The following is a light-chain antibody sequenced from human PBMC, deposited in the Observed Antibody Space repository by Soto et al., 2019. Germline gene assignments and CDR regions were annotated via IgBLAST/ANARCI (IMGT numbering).Light chain of an antibody. CDR3: QSYGNDNQV. V-gene: IGLV6-57*02. J-gene: IGLJ3*02. CDR2: ENN. Sequence: NFMLTQPHSVSESPGKTVTISCTGSGGSIASNYVQWYQQRPGSAPTTVFSENNRRPSGVPDRFSGSIDSSSNSASLTISGLKTEDEADYYCQSYGNDNQVFGGGTKLTVL. CDR1: GGSIASNY.